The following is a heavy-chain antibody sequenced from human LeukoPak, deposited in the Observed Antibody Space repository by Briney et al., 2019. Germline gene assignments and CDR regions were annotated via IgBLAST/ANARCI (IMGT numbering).Heavy chain of an antibody. Sequence: PGGALRLSCAASGFTFSRNAMGWVRQAPGKGLEWVSAIGSDTNTHYADSVKGRFTISRDNTRNTLSLQMSSLRAEDTAVYYCVKDLFRWSFDSWGQGILVTVSS. D-gene: IGHD2-21*01. CDR2: IGSDTNT. CDR3: VKDLFRWSFDS. J-gene: IGHJ4*02. V-gene: IGHV3-23*01. CDR1: GFTFSRNA.